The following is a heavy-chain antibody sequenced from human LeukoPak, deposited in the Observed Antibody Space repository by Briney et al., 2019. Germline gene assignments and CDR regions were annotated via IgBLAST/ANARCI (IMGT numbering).Heavy chain of an antibody. V-gene: IGHV3-30*02. CDR1: GFTFSSYG. D-gene: IGHD6-19*01. J-gene: IGHJ4*02. CDR2: IRYDGSNK. CDR3: AREPGSGWLVDIDY. Sequence: GGSLRLSCAASGFTFSSYGMHWVRQAPGKGLEWVAFIRYDGSNKYYADSVKGRFTISRDNSKNTLYLQMNSLRAEDTAVYYCAREPGSGWLVDIDYWGQGTLVTVSS.